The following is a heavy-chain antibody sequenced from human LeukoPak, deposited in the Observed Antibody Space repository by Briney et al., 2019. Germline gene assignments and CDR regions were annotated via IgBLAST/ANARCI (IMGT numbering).Heavy chain of an antibody. CDR2: IYSGGTI. D-gene: IGHD5-12*01. CDR1: RFTVSSNY. CDR3: ATGYDFGFDP. J-gene: IGHJ5*02. V-gene: IGHV3-53*01. Sequence: GGSLRLSCAAPRFTVSSNYMNWVRQAPGKGLEWVSIIYSGGTIHYADSVKGRFTISRDNTKNTLYLQMNSLRAEDTAVYYCATGYDFGFDPWGQGTLVTVSS.